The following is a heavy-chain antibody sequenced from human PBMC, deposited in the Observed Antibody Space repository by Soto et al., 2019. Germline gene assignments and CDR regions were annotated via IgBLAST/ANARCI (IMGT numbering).Heavy chain of an antibody. Sequence: ASVKVSCKGSGYTFTSYDINWVRQATGQGLEWMGWMNPNSGNTGYAQKFQGRVTMTRNTSISTAYMELSSLRSEDTAVYYCARVAYLAAYMYYYYYYMAVWGKGTTVTVSS. CDR1: GYTFTSYD. J-gene: IGHJ6*03. CDR2: MNPNSGNT. D-gene: IGHD6-19*01. CDR3: ARVAYLAAYMYYYYYYMAV. V-gene: IGHV1-8*01.